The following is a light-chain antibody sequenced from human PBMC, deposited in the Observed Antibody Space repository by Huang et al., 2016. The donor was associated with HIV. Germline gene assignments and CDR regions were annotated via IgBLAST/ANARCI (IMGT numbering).Light chain of an antibody. Sequence: DIQMTQSPSTLSASVGDRVTITCRASQTISSWLAWYQQKPGKAPKLLIYDASSLESGGPSRFSGSGSGTEFTLTISSLQPDDCATYYCQQYNSYPYTFGQGTKLEIK. J-gene: IGKJ2*01. CDR2: DAS. CDR3: QQYNSYPYT. V-gene: IGKV1-5*01. CDR1: QTISSW.